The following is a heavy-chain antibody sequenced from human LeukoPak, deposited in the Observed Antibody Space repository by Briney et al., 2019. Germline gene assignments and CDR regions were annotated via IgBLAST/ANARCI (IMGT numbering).Heavy chain of an antibody. CDR1: GYTFTSYY. J-gene: IGHJ6*03. D-gene: IGHD3-10*01. CDR2: INPSGGST. Sequence: ASVKVSCKASGYTFTSYYMHWVRQAPGQGLEWMGIINPSGGSTSYAQKFRGRVTMTRDTSTSTVYMELSSLRSEDTAVYYCAAFITMVRGATLGYYYYMDVWGKGTTVTISS. V-gene: IGHV1-46*01. CDR3: AAFITMVRGATLGYYYYMDV.